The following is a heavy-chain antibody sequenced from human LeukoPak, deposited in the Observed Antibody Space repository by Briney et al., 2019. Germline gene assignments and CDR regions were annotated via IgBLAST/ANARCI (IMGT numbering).Heavy chain of an antibody. CDR3: ATLGYCSSTSCYRGIDY. CDR1: GYTFTGYY. D-gene: IGHD2-2*01. Sequence: ASVKVSCKASGYTFTGYYIHWVRQAPRQGLEWMGWINPNSGDTNYAQRFQGRVTMTRDTSISTAYMQLSRLRSDDTAAYYCATLGYCSSTSCYRGIDYWGQGTLVTVSS. V-gene: IGHV1-2*02. CDR2: INPNSGDT. J-gene: IGHJ4*02.